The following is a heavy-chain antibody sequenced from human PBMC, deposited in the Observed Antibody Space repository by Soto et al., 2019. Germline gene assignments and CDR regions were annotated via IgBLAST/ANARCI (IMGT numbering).Heavy chain of an antibody. J-gene: IGHJ4*02. Sequence: EVQLVESGGGLVQPGGSLRLSCAASGFTFSSYSMNWVRQAPGKGLEWVSYISSSSSTIYYADSVKGRFTISRDNAKNSLYLQMNSLGAEDTAVYYCARSMSDYGDYAHDYWGQGTLVTVS. CDR2: ISSSSSTI. V-gene: IGHV3-48*01. D-gene: IGHD4-17*01. CDR3: ARSMSDYGDYAHDY. CDR1: GFTFSSYS.